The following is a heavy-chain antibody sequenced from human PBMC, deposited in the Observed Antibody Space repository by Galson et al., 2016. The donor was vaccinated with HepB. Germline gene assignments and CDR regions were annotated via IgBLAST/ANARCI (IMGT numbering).Heavy chain of an antibody. CDR2: ISFDGSNK. CDR1: GSTFNTYA. D-gene: IGHD1-26*01. J-gene: IGHJ4*02. V-gene: IGHV3-30*04. CDR3: ARDRRVGPTPTSLNY. Sequence: SLRLSCAASGSTFNTYAIHWVRQAPGKGLEWVAVISFDGSNKYYADSVRGRFTISRDNSKNTLYLQMNSLRAEDTALYYCARDRRVGPTPTSLNYWGQGTLVTVSS.